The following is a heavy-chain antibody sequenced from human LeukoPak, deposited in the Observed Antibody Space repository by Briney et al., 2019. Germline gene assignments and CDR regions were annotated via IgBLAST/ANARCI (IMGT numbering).Heavy chain of an antibody. CDR2: IYPGDSDT. D-gene: IGHD3-16*02. Sequence: GESLKISCKGSGSSFTSYWIGWVRQLPGKGLEWMGIIYPGDSDTRYSPSFQGQVTISADKSISTAYLQWSSLKASDTAMYYCARTYYDYVWGSYRPIDYWGQGTLVTVSS. CDR3: ARTYYDYVWGSYRPIDY. J-gene: IGHJ4*02. CDR1: GSSFTSYW. V-gene: IGHV5-51*01.